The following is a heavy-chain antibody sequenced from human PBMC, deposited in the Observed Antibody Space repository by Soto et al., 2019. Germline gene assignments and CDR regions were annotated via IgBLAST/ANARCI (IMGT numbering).Heavy chain of an antibody. CDR3: ARSHTSITIFGVVIKGWFDP. V-gene: IGHV1-8*01. D-gene: IGHD3-3*01. CDR1: GYTFTSYD. J-gene: IGHJ5*02. CDR2: MNPNSGNT. Sequence: GASVKVSCKASGYTFTSYDINWVRQATGQGLEWMGWMNPNSGNTGYAQKFQGRVTMTRNTSISTAYMELSSLRSEDTAVYYCARSHTSITIFGVVIKGWFDPWGQGTLVTVSS.